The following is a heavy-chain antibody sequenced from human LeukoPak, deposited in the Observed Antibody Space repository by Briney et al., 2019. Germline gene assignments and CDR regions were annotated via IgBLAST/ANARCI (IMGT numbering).Heavy chain of an antibody. D-gene: IGHD3-10*01. Sequence: PGRSLRLSCAASGFTFSTYGMHWVRQAPGKGLEWIASISSRSSYIFYADSVKGRFTISRDNAKDSLHLQMTSLRAEDTAVYYCARDQGSPYYFGSGSIWIRPSFFDPWGQGTLVTVSS. CDR2: ISSRSSYI. CDR1: GFTFSTYG. J-gene: IGHJ5*02. CDR3: ARDQGSPYYFGSGSIWIRPSFFDP. V-gene: IGHV3-21*01.